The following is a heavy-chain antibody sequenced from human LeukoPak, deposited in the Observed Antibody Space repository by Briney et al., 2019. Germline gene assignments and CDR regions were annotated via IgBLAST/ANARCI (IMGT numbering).Heavy chain of an antibody. CDR3: AREDYDFWSGYWGAGYYYMDV. V-gene: IGHV3-21*01. D-gene: IGHD3-3*01. CDR2: ISSSSSYI. J-gene: IGHJ6*03. CDR1: GFTFSSYS. Sequence: PGGSLRLSCAASGFTFSSYSMNWVRQAPGKGLEWVSSISSSSSYIYYADSVKGRFTISRDNAKNSLYLQMNSLRAEDTAVYYCAREDYDFWSGYWGAGYYYMDVWGKGTTVTVSS.